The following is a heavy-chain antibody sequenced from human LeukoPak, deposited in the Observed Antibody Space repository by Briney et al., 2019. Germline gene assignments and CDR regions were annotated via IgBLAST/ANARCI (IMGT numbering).Heavy chain of an antibody. CDR3: ARGSVQLWLRDTYYYMDV. V-gene: IGHV3-20*04. CDR1: GFSFDDYA. Sequence: GGSLRLSCAASGFSFDDYAMNWVRQVPGRGLEWVSGINWNGRITEYADSVKDRFTISRQNTKNSLYLYMNNLGGEDTALYFCARGSVQLWLRDTYYYMDVWGKGTTVTVSS. J-gene: IGHJ6*03. D-gene: IGHD5-18*01. CDR2: INWNGRIT.